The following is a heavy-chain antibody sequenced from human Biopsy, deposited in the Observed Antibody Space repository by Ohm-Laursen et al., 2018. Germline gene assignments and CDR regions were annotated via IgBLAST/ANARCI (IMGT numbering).Heavy chain of an antibody. V-gene: IGHV4-31*01. Sequence: TLSLTCTVSGGSISSGGSYWSWIRQRPGKGLEWIGYIFNSANTYYNPSLKNLITISGDTSKNQFSLKLNSVTAADTAVYYCAKHGSGWTGDDAFHIWGQGTMVTVSS. CDR1: GGSISSGGSY. CDR2: IFNSANT. CDR3: AKHGSGWTGDDAFHI. D-gene: IGHD6-19*01. J-gene: IGHJ3*02.